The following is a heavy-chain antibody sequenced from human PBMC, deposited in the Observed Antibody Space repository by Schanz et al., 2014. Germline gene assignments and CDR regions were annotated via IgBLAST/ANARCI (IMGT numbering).Heavy chain of an antibody. Sequence: QVQLVQSGAEVKKPGSSVTVSCKASGGTFSSYTISWVRQAPGQGLEWMGWISTSNGNTNYAQKLQGRVTMTTDTSTSTAYMELRSLRSDDTAVYYCARVQDDILTGSEYYYGMDVWGQGTTVTVSS. CDR1: GGTFSSYT. V-gene: IGHV1-18*01. CDR3: ARVQDDILTGSEYYYGMDV. D-gene: IGHD3-9*01. CDR2: ISTSNGNT. J-gene: IGHJ6*02.